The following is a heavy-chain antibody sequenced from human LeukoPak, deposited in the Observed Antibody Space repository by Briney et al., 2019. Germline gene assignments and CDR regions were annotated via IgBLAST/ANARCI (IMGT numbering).Heavy chain of an antibody. Sequence: SETPPLTCAVYGGSFSGYYWSWIRQPPGKGLEWIGEINHSGSTNYNPSLKSRVTISVDTSKNQFSLKLSSVTAADTAVYYCARGATFDYWGQGTLVTVSS. V-gene: IGHV4-34*01. J-gene: IGHJ4*02. CDR3: ARGATFDY. D-gene: IGHD2-15*01. CDR2: INHSGST. CDR1: GGSFSGYY.